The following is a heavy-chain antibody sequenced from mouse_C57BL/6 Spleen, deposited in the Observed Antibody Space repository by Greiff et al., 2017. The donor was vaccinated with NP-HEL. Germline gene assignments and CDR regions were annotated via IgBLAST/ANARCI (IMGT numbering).Heavy chain of an antibody. Sequence: QVQLQESGPELVKPGASVKLSCKASGYTFTSYDINWVKQRPGQGLEWIGWIYPRDGRTNYNEKFKGKATLTVDTSSSPAYMELHSLTSEDSAVFYCARCRDYDVGFAYWGQGTLVTVSA. V-gene: IGHV1-85*01. J-gene: IGHJ3*01. CDR3: ARCRDYDVGFAY. D-gene: IGHD2-4*01. CDR2: IYPRDGRT. CDR1: GYTFTSYD.